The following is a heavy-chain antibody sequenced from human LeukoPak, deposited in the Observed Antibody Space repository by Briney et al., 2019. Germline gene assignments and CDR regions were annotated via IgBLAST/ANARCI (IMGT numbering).Heavy chain of an antibody. CDR2: IIPIIGTP. D-gene: IGHD6-13*01. J-gene: IGHJ4*02. V-gene: IGHV1-69*04. CDR1: GGTFSSNV. CDR3: ARAGGSSWYVSLYY. Sequence: PVKVSCKASGGTFSSNVVSWVRQAPGQGLEWMGRIIPIIGTPDYAQKFQGRVTITADKSTNTAYMELTSLKYEDTAVYYCARAGGSSWYVSLYYWGQGTLVTVSS.